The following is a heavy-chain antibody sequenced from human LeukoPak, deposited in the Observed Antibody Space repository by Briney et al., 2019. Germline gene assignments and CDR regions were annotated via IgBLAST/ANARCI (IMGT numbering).Heavy chain of an antibody. J-gene: IGHJ5*02. CDR3: ARVPHGETIFGVVLYWFDP. CDR1: SYSISSGYY. Sequence: PSETLSLTCTVSSYSISSGYYWGWIRQPPGKGREWIGSIDHSGTTYYNPSLKSRVTISVDTSKNQFSLKLSSVTTADTAVYYCARVPHGETIFGVVLYWFDPWGQGTLVTVFS. V-gene: IGHV4-38-2*02. D-gene: IGHD3-3*01. CDR2: IDHSGTT.